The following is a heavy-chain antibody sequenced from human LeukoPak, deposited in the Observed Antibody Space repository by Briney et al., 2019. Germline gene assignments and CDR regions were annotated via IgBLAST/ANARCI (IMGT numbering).Heavy chain of an antibody. CDR2: ISSSSSYI. J-gene: IGHJ6*02. CDR1: GFTFSSYS. V-gene: IGHV3-21*01. D-gene: IGHD3-10*02. Sequence: GGSLRLSCAASGFTFSSYSMNWVRQAPGKGLEWVSSISSSSSYIYYADSVKGRFTISRDNAKNSLYLQMNSLRAEDTAVYYCAGDDVSRLGVDVWGQGTTVTVSS. CDR3: AGDDVSRLGVDV.